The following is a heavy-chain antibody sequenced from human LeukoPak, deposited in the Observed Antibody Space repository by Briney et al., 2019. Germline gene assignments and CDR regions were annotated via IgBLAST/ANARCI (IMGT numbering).Heavy chain of an antibody. D-gene: IGHD6-13*01. J-gene: IGHJ4*02. CDR2: ISAYNGNT. CDR3: ARDASSSWYGLSSVDY. Sequence: ASVKVSCKASGYTFTSYGISWVRQAPGQGLEWMGWISAYNGNTNYAQKLQGRVTMTTDTSTSTAYMELRSLRSDDPAVYYCARDASSSWYGLSSVDYWGQGTLVTVSS. CDR1: GYTFTSYG. V-gene: IGHV1-18*01.